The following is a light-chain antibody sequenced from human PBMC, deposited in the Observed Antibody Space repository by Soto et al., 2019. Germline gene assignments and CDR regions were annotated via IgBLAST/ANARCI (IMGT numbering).Light chain of an antibody. J-gene: IGLJ2*01. CDR2: RNN. CDR1: SSSVGFDY. V-gene: IGLV1-47*01. CDR3: ATRDDSLFVV. Sequence: QSVLTQPPSASETPGQRVTISCSGSSSSVGFDYVDWYQHVPGAAPKLLIYRNNLRPPGVPDRFSGSKSGTSASLAISGLRTEDEAVYYCATRDDSLFVVFGGGIKLTVL.